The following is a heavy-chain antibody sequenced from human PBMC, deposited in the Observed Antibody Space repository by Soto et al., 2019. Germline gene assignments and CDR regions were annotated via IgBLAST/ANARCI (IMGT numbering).Heavy chain of an antibody. D-gene: IGHD1-26*01. Sequence: QVQLQESGPGLVKPSQTLSLTCTVSGGSISSGGYYWSWIRQHPGKGLEWIGYIYYSGSTYYNPSLKSRVTISVDTSKNQFSLKLSSVTAADTAVYYCARFVLVGPYQITPGMDVWGQGTTVTVSS. J-gene: IGHJ6*02. V-gene: IGHV4-31*03. CDR1: GGSISSGGYY. CDR2: IYYSGST. CDR3: ARFVLVGPYQITPGMDV.